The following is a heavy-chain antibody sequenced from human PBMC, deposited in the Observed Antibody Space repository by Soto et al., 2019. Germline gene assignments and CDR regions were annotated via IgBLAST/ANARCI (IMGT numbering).Heavy chain of an antibody. CDR2: IYSGGST. D-gene: IGHD3-16*01. Sequence: EVQLVESGGGLVQPGGSLRLSCAASGFTVSSNYMSWVRQAPGKGLEWVSVIYSGGSTYYADSVKGRFTISRHNSKNTLYLQMNSLRAEDTAVYYCARNWGTLEPSYFDYWGQGTLVTVSS. CDR3: ARNWGTLEPSYFDY. CDR1: GFTVSSNY. V-gene: IGHV3-53*04. J-gene: IGHJ4*02.